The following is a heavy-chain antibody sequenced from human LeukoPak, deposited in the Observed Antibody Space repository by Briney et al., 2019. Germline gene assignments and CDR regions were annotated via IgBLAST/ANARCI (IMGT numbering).Heavy chain of an antibody. CDR1: GGSISSGGYS. V-gene: IGHV4-30-2*01. J-gene: IGHJ4*02. Sequence: SETLSLTCAVSGGSISSGGYSWSWIRQPPGKGLEWIGYIYHSGSTNYNPSLKSRVTISVDTSKNQFSPKLSSVTAADTAVYYCAREGVAARDYWGQGTLVTVSS. D-gene: IGHD6-6*01. CDR2: IYHSGST. CDR3: AREGVAARDY.